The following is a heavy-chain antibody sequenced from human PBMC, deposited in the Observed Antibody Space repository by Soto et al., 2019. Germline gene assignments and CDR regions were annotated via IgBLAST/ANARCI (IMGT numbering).Heavy chain of an antibody. CDR2: INSDGSIT. J-gene: IGHJ4*02. D-gene: IGHD6-13*01. CDR3: ARGSSSWYVSFDY. CDR1: GFTFSSNW. V-gene: IGHV3-74*01. Sequence: GGSLRLSCAASGFTFSSNWMHWVRQAPGKGLVWVSRINSDGSITSYADSVKGQFTISRDNAKNTLYLQMNSLRADDTAVYYCARGSSSWYVSFDYWGQGMLVTVSS.